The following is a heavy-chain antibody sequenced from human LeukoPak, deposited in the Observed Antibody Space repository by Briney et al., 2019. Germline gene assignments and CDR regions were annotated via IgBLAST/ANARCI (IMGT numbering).Heavy chain of an antibody. CDR2: INHSGST. V-gene: IGHV4-34*01. Sequence: SETLSLTCAVYGGSFSGYYWSWIRQPPGKGLEWIGEINHSGSTNYNPSLKSRVTISVDTSKNQFSLKLSSVTAADTAVYCCARFRLWFGYFDYWGQGTLVTVSS. D-gene: IGHD3-10*01. CDR1: GGSFSGYY. CDR3: ARFRLWFGYFDY. J-gene: IGHJ4*02.